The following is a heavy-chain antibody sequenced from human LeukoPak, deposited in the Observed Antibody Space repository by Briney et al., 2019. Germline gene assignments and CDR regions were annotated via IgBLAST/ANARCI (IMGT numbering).Heavy chain of an antibody. J-gene: IGHJ5*02. CDR1: GGSISSSSYY. CDR3: ARARSYLNWFDP. CDR2: IYYSGST. V-gene: IGHV4-39*07. D-gene: IGHD1-26*01. Sequence: SETLSLTCTVSGGSISSSSYYWGWIRQPPGKGLEWIGRIYYSGSTYYNPSLKSRVTISVDTSKNQFSLKLSSVTAADTAVYYCARARSYLNWFDPWGQGTLVTVSS.